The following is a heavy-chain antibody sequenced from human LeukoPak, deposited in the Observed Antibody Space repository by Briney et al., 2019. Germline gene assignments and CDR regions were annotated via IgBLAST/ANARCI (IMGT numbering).Heavy chain of an antibody. J-gene: IGHJ3*02. CDR3: ARPAITMIGPRGYAFDI. Sequence: TSSETLSLTCTVSGGSISSSSYYWGWIRQPPGKGLEWIGSIYYSGSTYYNPSLKSRVTISVDTSKNQFSLKLSSVTAADTAVYYCARPAITMIGPRGYAFDIWGQGTMVTVSS. CDR2: IYYSGST. V-gene: IGHV4-39*01. D-gene: IGHD3-22*01. CDR1: GGSISSSSYY.